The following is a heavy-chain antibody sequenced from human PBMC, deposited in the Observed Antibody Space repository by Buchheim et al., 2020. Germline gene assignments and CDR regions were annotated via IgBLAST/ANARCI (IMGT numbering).Heavy chain of an antibody. V-gene: IGHV4-59*01. CDR2: IYYSGST. CDR1: GGSISSYY. CDR3: ARGGLLKNWFDP. Sequence: QVQLQESGPGLVKPSETLSLTCTVSGGSISSYYWSWIRQPPGKGLEWIGYIYYSGSTHYNPSPKSRVTITVDTSKNQFSLKLSSVTAADTAVYYCARGGLLKNWFDPWGQGTL. D-gene: IGHD5-18*01. J-gene: IGHJ5*02.